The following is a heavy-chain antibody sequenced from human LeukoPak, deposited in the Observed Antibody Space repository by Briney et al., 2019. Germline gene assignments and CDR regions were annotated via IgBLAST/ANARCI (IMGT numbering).Heavy chain of an antibody. CDR3: ASGKPWIDS. CDR2: TYYRYKWYN. Sequence: SQNLSLTSAISGDSVSSNTAGWNCIRQSPSSGLEWLRRTYYRYKWYNEYALSVKSRLPINPDTSKNQISLQLNSVTPEDTAVYYGASGKPWIDSWGQGTLVTLSS. CDR1: GDSVSSNTAG. J-gene: IGHJ4*02. D-gene: IGHD1-26*01. V-gene: IGHV6-1*01.